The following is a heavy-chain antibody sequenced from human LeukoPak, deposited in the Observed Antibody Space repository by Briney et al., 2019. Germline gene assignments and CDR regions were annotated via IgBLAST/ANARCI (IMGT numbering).Heavy chain of an antibody. CDR2: IYYSGST. D-gene: IGHD6-19*01. Sequence: SETLSHTCTVSGGSISSGGYYWSWIRQHPGKGLEWIGYIYYSGSTYYNPSLKSRVTISVDTSKNQFSLKLSSVTAADTAVYYCARSRVAGKGVKYFDYWGQGTLVTVSS. V-gene: IGHV4-31*03. CDR1: GGSISSGGYY. J-gene: IGHJ4*02. CDR3: ARSRVAGKGVKYFDY.